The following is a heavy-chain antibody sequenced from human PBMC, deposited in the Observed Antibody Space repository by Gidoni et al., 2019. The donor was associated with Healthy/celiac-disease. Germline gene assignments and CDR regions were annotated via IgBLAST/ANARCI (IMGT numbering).Heavy chain of an antibody. J-gene: IGHJ4*02. CDR1: GFTLCNAW. CDR3: TTVVDSYYYDSSGYYSTYYFDY. Sequence: EVQLVESGGGLVKPGGSLSLSCADSGFTLCNAWMSWVIRAPGKGLEWVGRIKSKTDGGTTDYAAPVKGRFTISRDDSKNTLYLQMNSLKTEDTAVYYCTTVVDSYYYDSSGYYSTYYFDYWGQGTLVTVSS. D-gene: IGHD3-22*01. CDR2: IKSKTDGGTT. V-gene: IGHV3-15*01.